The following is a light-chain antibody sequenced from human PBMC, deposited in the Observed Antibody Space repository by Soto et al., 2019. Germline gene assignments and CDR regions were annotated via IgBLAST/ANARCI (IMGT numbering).Light chain of an antibody. CDR3: QQYNSYPWT. V-gene: IGKV1-5*01. CDR2: DAS. CDR1: QSISSW. J-gene: IGKJ1*01. Sequence: DIQMTQSPSTLSASVGDRVTITCRASQSISSWLAWYQQTPGQAPKLLIYDASSLESGVPSRFSGSGSGTEFTLTISSLQTDDFATYYCQQYNSYPWTFGQGPK.